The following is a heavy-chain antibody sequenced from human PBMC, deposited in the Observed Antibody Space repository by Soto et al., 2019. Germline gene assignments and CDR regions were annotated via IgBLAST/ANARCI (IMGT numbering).Heavy chain of an antibody. CDR2: ISAYNGNT. J-gene: IGHJ4*02. CDR1: GYTFTSYG. CDR3: ARDCGRKGSSDF. D-gene: IGHD1-26*01. Sequence: QVQLVQSGAEVKKPGASVKVSCKASGYTFTSYGISWVRQAPGQGLEWMGWISAYNGNTNYAQKLQGRVTMTTDTSRSTAYMELRSMRSGVTAVYFCARDCGRKGSSDFSGEGSPGTVST. V-gene: IGHV1-18*04.